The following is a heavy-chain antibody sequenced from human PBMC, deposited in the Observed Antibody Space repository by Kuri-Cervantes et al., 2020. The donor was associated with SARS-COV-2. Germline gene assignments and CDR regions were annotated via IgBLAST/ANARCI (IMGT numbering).Heavy chain of an antibody. CDR1: GGSISSSSYY. V-gene: IGHV4-39*01. CDR2: IYYSGST. Sequence: SETLSLTCTVSGGSISSSSYYWGWIRQPPGKGLEWIGSIYYSGSTYYNPSLKSRVTISVDTSKNQFSLKLSSVTAADTAVYYCARNGEIISSSSYFDYWGRGTLVTVSS. D-gene: IGHD6-6*01. CDR3: ARNGEIISSSSYFDY. J-gene: IGHJ4*02.